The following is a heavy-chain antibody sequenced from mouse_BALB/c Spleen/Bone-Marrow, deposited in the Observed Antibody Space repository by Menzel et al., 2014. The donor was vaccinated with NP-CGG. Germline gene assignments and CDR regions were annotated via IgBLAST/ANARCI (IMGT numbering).Heavy chain of an antibody. CDR2: IRNKANGYTT. CDR3: ARDIGRLLFDY. V-gene: IGHV7-3*02. CDR1: GFTFTDYY. Sequence: EVKLVESGGGLVQPGGSLRLSCETSGFTFTDYYMNWVRQPPGKALEWLGFIRNKANGYTTEYSASVKGRFTISRDNSQSILYLQMNTLGAEDSATYYCARDIGRLLFDYWGQGTTLTVSS. D-gene: IGHD1-2*01. J-gene: IGHJ2*01.